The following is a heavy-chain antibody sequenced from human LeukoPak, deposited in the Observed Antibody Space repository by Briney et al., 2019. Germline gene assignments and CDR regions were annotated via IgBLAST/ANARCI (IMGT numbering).Heavy chain of an antibody. D-gene: IGHD3-22*01. J-gene: IGHJ4*02. CDR3: ARVGSYYDSSGYYYALDY. Sequence: GGSLRLSCAASGFTFSSYWMSWVRQAPGKGLEWVANIKQDGSAKYYVDSVKGRFTISRDNAKNSLYLQINSLRAEDTAVYYCARVGSYYDSSGYYYALDYWGQGTLVTVSS. V-gene: IGHV3-7*01. CDR1: GFTFSSYW. CDR2: IKQDGSAK.